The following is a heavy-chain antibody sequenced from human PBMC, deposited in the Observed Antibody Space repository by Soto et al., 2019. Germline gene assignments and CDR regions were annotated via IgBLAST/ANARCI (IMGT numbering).Heavy chain of an antibody. CDR2: IIPIFGTA. D-gene: IGHD5-18*01. J-gene: IGHJ6*02. V-gene: IGHV1-69*01. Sequence: QVQLVQSGAEVKKPGSSVKVSCKASGGTFSSYAISWVRQAPGQGLEWMGGIIPIFGTANYAQKFQGRVTITADESTSKAYMELSSLRSEDTAVYYCARDRGYSYGGYYYYGMDVWGQGTTVTVSS. CDR3: ARDRGYSYGGYYYYGMDV. CDR1: GGTFSSYA.